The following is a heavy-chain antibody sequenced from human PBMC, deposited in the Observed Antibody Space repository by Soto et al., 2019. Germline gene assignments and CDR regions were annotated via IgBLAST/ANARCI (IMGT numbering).Heavy chain of an antibody. Sequence: QVQLPVSGPGLVKPSATLSLSCTVSTGSTNSFYWSWIRQPPGQGLEWIGYFFYTGSPNHNPSLKSRVTISLDMSSSQFSLSLSSVTAADTAMYYCARSRDGYNLNPIDQWGQGLLVTVSS. CDR1: TGSTNSFY. V-gene: IGHV4-59*01. CDR3: ARSRDGYNLNPIDQ. D-gene: IGHD5-12*01. J-gene: IGHJ4*02. CDR2: FFYTGSP.